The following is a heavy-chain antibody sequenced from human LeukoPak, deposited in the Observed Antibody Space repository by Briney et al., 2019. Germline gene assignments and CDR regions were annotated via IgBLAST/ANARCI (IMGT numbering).Heavy chain of an antibody. CDR2: INPNSGGT. CDR3: ARYCSSTSCYGSRFDP. J-gene: IGHJ5*02. V-gene: IGHV1-2*02. CDR1: GYTFTGYY. D-gene: IGHD2-2*01. Sequence: ASVKVSCKASGYTFTGYYMHWVRQAPGQGLEWMGWINPNSGGTNYAQKFQGRVTMTRDTSISTAYMELSSLRSEDTAVYYCARYCSSTSCYGSRFDPWGQGTLVTVSS.